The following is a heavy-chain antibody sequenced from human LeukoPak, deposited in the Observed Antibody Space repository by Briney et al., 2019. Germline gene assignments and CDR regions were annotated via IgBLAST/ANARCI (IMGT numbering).Heavy chain of an antibody. J-gene: IGHJ4*02. CDR3: ARDWTIQWLVHGGLDY. V-gene: IGHV3-74*01. D-gene: IGHD6-19*01. CDR2: INSDWSST. Sequence: PGGSLRLSCAASGFTFSSYWMHWVRQAPGKGLVWVSRINSDWSSTSYADSVKGRFTISRDNAKNTLYLQMNSLRAEDTAVYYCARDWTIQWLVHGGLDYWGQGTLVTVS. CDR1: GFTFSSYW.